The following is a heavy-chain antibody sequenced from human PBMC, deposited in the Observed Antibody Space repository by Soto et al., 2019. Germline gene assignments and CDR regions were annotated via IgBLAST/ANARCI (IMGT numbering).Heavy chain of an antibody. J-gene: IGHJ4*02. V-gene: IGHV3-30-3*01. CDR2: ISYDGSNK. CDR3: ARKPGMGHIVQMGGGGDY. CDR1: GFTFSSYA. Sequence: QVQLVESGGGVVQPGRSLRLSCAASGFTFSSYAMHWVRQAPGKGLEWVAVISYDGSNKYYADSVKGRFTISRDNSKNTLFLQMNSLRAEDTGVYYRARKPGMGHIVQMGGGGDYWGQGTLVTVSS. D-gene: IGHD2-8*01.